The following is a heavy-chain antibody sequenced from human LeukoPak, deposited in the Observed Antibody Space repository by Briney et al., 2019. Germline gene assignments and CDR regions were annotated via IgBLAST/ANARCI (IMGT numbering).Heavy chain of an antibody. CDR3: ARSGTRGDASDV. J-gene: IGHJ3*01. CDR2: IKQDGSQT. CDR1: GFTFSSYW. Sequence: PGGSLRLSCAASGFTFSSYWMTWVRQAPGKGLEWVANIKQDGSQTYYVDSVRGRFTISRDNARNSLYLQMSSLRVEDTAAYYCARSGTRGDASDVWGQGTMVTVS. V-gene: IGHV3-7*03. D-gene: IGHD5-12*01.